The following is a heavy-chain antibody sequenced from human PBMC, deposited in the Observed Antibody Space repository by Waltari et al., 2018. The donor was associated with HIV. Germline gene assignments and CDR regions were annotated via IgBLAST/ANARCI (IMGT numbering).Heavy chain of an antibody. Sequence: EVQLVESGGGVVQPGGSLRLPCAASGFTLCSYWMIWVRQAPGKGLEWVANINQDGSEKYYVDSVKGRFTISRDNAKNSLYLQMNSLRAEDTAVYYCARDAIFYGMDVWGQGTTVTVSS. D-gene: IGHD3-3*01. CDR2: INQDGSEK. V-gene: IGHV3-7*01. J-gene: IGHJ6*02. CDR1: GFTLCSYW. CDR3: ARDAIFYGMDV.